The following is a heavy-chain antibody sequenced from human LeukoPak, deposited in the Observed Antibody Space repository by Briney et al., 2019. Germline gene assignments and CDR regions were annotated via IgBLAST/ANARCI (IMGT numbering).Heavy chain of an antibody. CDR1: GGSISNYY. CDR2: INHSGST. D-gene: IGHD3-9*01. CDR3: ARVILTGYSDDF. Sequence: SETLSLTCTVSGGSISNYYWNRLRQPPGKGLEWIGEINHSGSTNYNPSLKTRVTISIDTSKNQFSLKLSSVTAADTAVYYCARVILTGYSDDFWGQGTLVTVSS. V-gene: IGHV4-34*01. J-gene: IGHJ4*02.